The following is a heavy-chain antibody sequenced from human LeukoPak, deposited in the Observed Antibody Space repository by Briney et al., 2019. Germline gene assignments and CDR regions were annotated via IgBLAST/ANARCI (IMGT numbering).Heavy chain of an antibody. V-gene: IGHV3-74*01. Sequence: GRSLRLSCAASGFTFSRSWMHWVRQGPGKGLVWVSRINSDGSSTRYADFVKGRFTISRDNAKNTLYLQMNSLRSEDTALYYCVRDNYYGMDVWGQGTTVTVSS. CDR2: INSDGSST. J-gene: IGHJ6*02. CDR3: VRDNYYGMDV. CDR1: GFTFSRSW.